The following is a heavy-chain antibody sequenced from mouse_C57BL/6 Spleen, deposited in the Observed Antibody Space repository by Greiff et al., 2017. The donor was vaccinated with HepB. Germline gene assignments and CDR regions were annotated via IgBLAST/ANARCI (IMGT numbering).Heavy chain of an antibody. CDR3: ARGGGSSHWYFDV. Sequence: QVQLQQPGAELVKPGASVKLSCKASGYTFTSYWMPWVKQRPGQGLEWIGMIHPNSGSTNYNEKFKSKATLTVDKSSSTAYMQLSSLTSEDSAVYYCARGGGSSHWYFDVWGTGTTVTVSS. V-gene: IGHV1-64*01. CDR2: IHPNSGST. J-gene: IGHJ1*03. D-gene: IGHD1-1*01. CDR1: GYTFTSYW.